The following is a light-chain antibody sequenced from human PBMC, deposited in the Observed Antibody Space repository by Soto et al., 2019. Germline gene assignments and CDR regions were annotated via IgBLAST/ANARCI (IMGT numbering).Light chain of an antibody. CDR2: GVS. Sequence: DIVLTQSPATLSVSPGATVTLYCRASETLFGFLAWYQQKPGQTPRLLLYGVSTRATGIPARFSAGGSATDFTLTISSLQSEDSAFYFCQSYNDWPFASGLGTRLEI. CDR1: ETLFGF. J-gene: IGKJ2*01. CDR3: QSYNDWPFA. V-gene: IGKV3-15*01.